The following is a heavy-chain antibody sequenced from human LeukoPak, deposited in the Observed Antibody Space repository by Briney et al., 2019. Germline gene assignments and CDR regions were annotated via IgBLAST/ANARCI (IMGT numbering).Heavy chain of an antibody. D-gene: IGHD4-11*01. J-gene: IGHJ4*02. Sequence: PGGSLRLXCAASGFTFSSYGMHWVRQAPGKALEWVAFIRYDGSNKYYADSVKGRFTISRDNSKNTLYLQMNSLRAEDTAVYYCAKDLATTAPGGYFDYWGQGTLVTVSS. CDR1: GFTFSSYG. CDR3: AKDLATTAPGGYFDY. V-gene: IGHV3-30*02. CDR2: IRYDGSNK.